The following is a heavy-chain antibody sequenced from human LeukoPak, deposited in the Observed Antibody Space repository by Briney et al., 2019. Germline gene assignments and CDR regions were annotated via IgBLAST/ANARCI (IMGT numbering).Heavy chain of an antibody. J-gene: IGHJ6*03. V-gene: IGHV1-69*13. Sequence: GASVKVSCKASGGTFSSYAISWVRQAPGQGLEWMGGIIPIFGTANYAQKFQGRVTITADESTSTAYMELSSLRSEDTAVYYCARNYGDSGNYYYYYYMDVWGKGTTVTVSS. CDR1: GGTFSSYA. D-gene: IGHD4-17*01. CDR2: IIPIFGTA. CDR3: ARNYGDSGNYYYYYYMDV.